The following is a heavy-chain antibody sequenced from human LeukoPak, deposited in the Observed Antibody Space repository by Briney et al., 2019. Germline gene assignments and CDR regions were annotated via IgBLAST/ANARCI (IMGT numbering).Heavy chain of an antibody. CDR1: GYSFSSYF. J-gene: IGHJ5*01. Sequence: GESLKISCEGSGYSFSSYFIAWVRQATGQGLEWMGWMNPNSGNTGYAQKFQGRVTITRNTSISTAYMELSSLRSEDTAVYYCARMDGLCSGGSCPNWFDPWGQGTLVTVSS. D-gene: IGHD2-15*01. CDR2: MNPNSGNT. CDR3: ARMDGLCSGGSCPNWFDP. V-gene: IGHV1-8*03.